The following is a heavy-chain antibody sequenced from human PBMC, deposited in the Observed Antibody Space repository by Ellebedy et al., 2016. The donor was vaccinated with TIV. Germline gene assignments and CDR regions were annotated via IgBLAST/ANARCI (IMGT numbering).Heavy chain of an antibody. CDR3: AREGISRSGVPLFEF. D-gene: IGHD6-13*01. J-gene: IGHJ4*02. CDR1: GNSFVSYD. Sequence: AASVKVSCKASGNSFVSYDFSWVRQARGQRLQWLGGIIPIVGTPNYAQRFQGRFTITADRSTNTVYMELRGLTSDDSAVYFCAREGISRSGVPLFEFWGQGTLVTVSS. V-gene: IGHV1-69*06. CDR2: IIPIVGTP.